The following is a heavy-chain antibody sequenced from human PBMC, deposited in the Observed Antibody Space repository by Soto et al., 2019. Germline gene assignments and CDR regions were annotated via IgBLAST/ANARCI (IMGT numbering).Heavy chain of an antibody. V-gene: IGHV3-53*01. J-gene: IGHJ4*02. Sequence: GGSLRLSCAASGFTVSNNYMTWVRQAPGKGLEWVSFIYSSGSTYYADSVKGRFTISRDNSQNTLFLQMTSLRADDTAVYYCAKGGYTFAYEWGQGALVTVS. CDR1: GFTVSNNY. D-gene: IGHD5-18*01. CDR3: AKGGYTFAYE. CDR2: IYSSGST.